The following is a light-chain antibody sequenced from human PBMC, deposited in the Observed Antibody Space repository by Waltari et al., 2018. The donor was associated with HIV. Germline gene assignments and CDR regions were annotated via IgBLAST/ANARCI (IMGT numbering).Light chain of an antibody. CDR1: KLGDKY. Sequence: GQTASITCSGDKLGDKYACWYQQKPGQSPVLVIYQDSKRPSGIPERFSGSNSGNTATLTISGTQAMDEADYYCQAWDSSTVVFGGGTKLTVL. CDR2: QDS. CDR3: QAWDSSTVV. V-gene: IGLV3-1*01. J-gene: IGLJ2*01.